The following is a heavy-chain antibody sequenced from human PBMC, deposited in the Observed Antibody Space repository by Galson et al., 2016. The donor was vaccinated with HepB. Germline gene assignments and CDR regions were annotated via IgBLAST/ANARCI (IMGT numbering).Heavy chain of an antibody. CDR1: GFAFSRKS. Sequence: SLRLSCAASGFAFSRKSMHWIRQAPGKGLEWVAFISFDGAKKDLADSVKGRFTISRDTSKNTVSLQMNSLTPDDTALYYCARDPELGYFDFWGQGTQVTVSS. V-gene: IGHV3-30*03. D-gene: IGHD6-13*01. CDR2: ISFDGAKK. CDR3: ARDPELGYFDF. J-gene: IGHJ4*02.